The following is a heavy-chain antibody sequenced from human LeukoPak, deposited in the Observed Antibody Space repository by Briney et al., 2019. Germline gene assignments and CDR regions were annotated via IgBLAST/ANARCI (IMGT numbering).Heavy chain of an antibody. CDR3: AKGRTGNSYSPLDL. CDR1: GFTFSSCA. CDR2: VNDNGAST. Sequence: GGSLRLSCAASGFTFSSCAMSWVRQAPGKGLEWVSGVNDNGASTYHADSVKGRFTISRGNAKNTLYLQLNSVRVEDAAIYYCAKGRTGNSYSPLDLWGQGTMVTVSS. D-gene: IGHD7-27*01. V-gene: IGHV3-23*01. J-gene: IGHJ3*01.